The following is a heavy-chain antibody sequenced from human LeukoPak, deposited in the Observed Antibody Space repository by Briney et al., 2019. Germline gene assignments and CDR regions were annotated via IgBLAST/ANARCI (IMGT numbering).Heavy chain of an antibody. D-gene: IGHD3-10*01. CDR3: ASGDLWFGELSKFDY. V-gene: IGHV1-46*01. Sequence: VSVKVSCKASGYSFTSNYIHWVRQAPGQGLEWMGMIYPRDGSTSYAQKFQGRVTVTRDTSTSTVHMELSGLRSEDTAVYYCASGDLWFGELSKFDYWGQGTLVTVSS. J-gene: IGHJ4*02. CDR2: IYPRDGST. CDR1: GYSFTSNY.